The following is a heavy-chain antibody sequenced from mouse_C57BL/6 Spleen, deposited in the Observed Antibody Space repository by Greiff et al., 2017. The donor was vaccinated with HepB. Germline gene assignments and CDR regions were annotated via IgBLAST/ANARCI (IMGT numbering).Heavy chain of an antibody. CDR3: ARDWHGSSYDWYFDV. J-gene: IGHJ1*03. V-gene: IGHV5-4*01. CDR2: ISDGGSYT. D-gene: IGHD1-1*01. Sequence: EVQLVESGGGLVKPGGSLKLSCAASGFTFSSYAMSWVRQTPEKRLEWVATISDGGSYTYYPDNVKGRFTISRDNAKNNLYLQMSHLKSEDTAMYYCARDWHGSSYDWYFDVWGTGTTVTVSS. CDR1: GFTFSSYA.